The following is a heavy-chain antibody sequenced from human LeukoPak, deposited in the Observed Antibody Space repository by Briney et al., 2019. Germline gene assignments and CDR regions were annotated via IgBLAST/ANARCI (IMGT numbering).Heavy chain of an antibody. Sequence: SVPVSCKASGYTFTGYYMHWVRQAPGQGLEWMGWINPNSGGTNYAQKFQGRVTMTRDTSISTAYMELSRLRSDDTAVYYCAREDSSGCYYFDYWGQGTLVTVSS. CDR3: AREDSSGCYYFDY. CDR2: INPNSGGT. D-gene: IGHD6-19*01. J-gene: IGHJ4*02. CDR1: GYTFTGYY. V-gene: IGHV1-2*02.